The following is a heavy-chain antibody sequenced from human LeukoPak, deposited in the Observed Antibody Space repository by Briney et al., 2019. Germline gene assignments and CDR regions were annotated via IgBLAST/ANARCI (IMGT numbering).Heavy chain of an antibody. D-gene: IGHD4-17*01. CDR1: GFTFSSNG. V-gene: IGHV3-33*01. CDR3: ARETTGDRRFLDY. J-gene: IGHJ4*02. CDR2: TWHDGNNK. Sequence: GGSLRLSRAASGFTFSSNGMHWVRRAPGKGLEWVASTWHDGNNKYYADSVKGRFTISRDNSRNTLYLQMSSLRGDDTAVYYCARETTGDRRFLDYWGQGTPVTVSS.